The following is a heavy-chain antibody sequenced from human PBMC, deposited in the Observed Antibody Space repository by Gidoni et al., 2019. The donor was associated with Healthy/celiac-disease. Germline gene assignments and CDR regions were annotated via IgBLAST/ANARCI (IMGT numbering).Heavy chain of an antibody. CDR1: GFTFGNYA. D-gene: IGHD3-10*01. J-gene: IGHJ4*02. CDR3: AKDNAMVQGGWVYFDS. V-gene: IGHV3-9*01. CDR2: ISWNSGRI. Sequence: EVQLVESGGGLVPPGRSLRLSCAASGFTFGNYAMNWVRQAPGKGLEWVSGISWNSGRIDYAASVKGRFTISRDNAKNSLSLQMNSLRPEDTALYYCAKDNAMVQGGWVYFDSWGQGTLVTVSS.